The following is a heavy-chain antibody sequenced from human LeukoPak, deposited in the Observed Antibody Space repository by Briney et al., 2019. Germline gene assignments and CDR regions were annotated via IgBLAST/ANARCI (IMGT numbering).Heavy chain of an antibody. CDR2: INHSGST. CDR3: ARDRGIVDIVATISPQPPYYFDY. CDR1: GGSFSGYY. Sequence: PSETLSLTCAVYGGSFSGYYWSWIRQPPGEGLEWIGEINHSGSTNYNPSLKSRVTISVDPSKNQFSLGLRSVTAADTAVYYCARDRGIVDIVATISPQPPYYFDYWGQGTLVTVSS. D-gene: IGHD5-12*01. V-gene: IGHV4-34*01. J-gene: IGHJ4*02.